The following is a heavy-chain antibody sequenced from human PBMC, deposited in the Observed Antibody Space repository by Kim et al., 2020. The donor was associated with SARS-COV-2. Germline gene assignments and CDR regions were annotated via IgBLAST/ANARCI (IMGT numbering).Heavy chain of an antibody. Sequence: SETLSLTCTVSGGSISSSSYYWGWIRQPPGKGLEWIGSIYYSGSTYYNPSLKSRVTISVDTSKNQFSLKLSSVTAADTAVYYCARQRKEHPYYGSGSYSRGYFDYWGQGTLVTVSS. CDR1: GGSISSSSYY. J-gene: IGHJ4*02. CDR2: IYYSGST. D-gene: IGHD3-10*01. CDR3: ARQRKEHPYYGSGSYSRGYFDY. V-gene: IGHV4-39*01.